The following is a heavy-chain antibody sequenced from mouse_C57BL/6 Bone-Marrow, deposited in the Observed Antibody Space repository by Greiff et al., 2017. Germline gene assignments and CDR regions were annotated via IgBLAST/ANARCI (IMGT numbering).Heavy chain of an antibody. Sequence: VQLQQSGAELARPGASVKLSCKASGYTFTSYGISWVKQRTGQGLEWIGEIYPRSGNTYYNEKFKGKATLTADKSSSTAYMELRSLTSEDSAVYFCARWLPAWFAYWGQGTLVTVSA. CDR1: GYTFTSYG. D-gene: IGHD2-2*01. J-gene: IGHJ3*01. CDR2: IYPRSGNT. CDR3: ARWLPAWFAY. V-gene: IGHV1-81*01.